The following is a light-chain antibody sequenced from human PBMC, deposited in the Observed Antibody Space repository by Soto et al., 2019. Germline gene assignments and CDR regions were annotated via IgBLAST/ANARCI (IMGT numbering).Light chain of an antibody. J-gene: IGLJ1*01. CDR3: AAWNGTLNGLYV. Sequence: QAVVTQPPSASGTPGQRVTISCSGSSSNIGSLSVDWYQHLPGTAPKLLIYSDYQRPSGVPDRFSGSKSGTSASLAISGLQSEDDADYYCAAWNGTLNGLYVVGTGTKVTVL. CDR1: SSNIGSLS. V-gene: IGLV1-44*01. CDR2: SDY.